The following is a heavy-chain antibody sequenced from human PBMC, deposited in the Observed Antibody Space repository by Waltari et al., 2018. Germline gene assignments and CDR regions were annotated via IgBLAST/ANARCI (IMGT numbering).Heavy chain of an antibody. D-gene: IGHD2-2*02. CDR3: AFYTAGHFDY. J-gene: IGHJ4*02. V-gene: IGHV4-39*07. CDR2: IYYSGGT. CDR1: GGSISSSSYY. Sequence: QLQLQESGPGLVKPSETLSLTCTVSGGSISSSSYYWGWIRQPPGKGLEWIGSIYYSGGTYDNPSLKSRVTISVDTSKNQFSLKLSSVTAADTAVYYCAFYTAGHFDYWGQGTLVTVSS.